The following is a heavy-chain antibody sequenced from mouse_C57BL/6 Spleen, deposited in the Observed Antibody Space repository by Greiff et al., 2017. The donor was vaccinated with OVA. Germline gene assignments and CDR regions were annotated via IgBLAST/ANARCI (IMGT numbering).Heavy chain of an antibody. CDR1: GYAFSSYW. J-gene: IGHJ1*03. CDR2: IYPGDGDT. V-gene: IGHV1-80*01. CDR3: ARRVTGTGYFDV. Sequence: QVQLKESGAELVKPGASVKISCKASGYAFSSYWMNWVKQRPGKGLEWIGQIYPGDGDTNYNGKFKGKATLTADKSSSTAYMQLSSLTSEDSAVYFCARRVTGTGYFDVWGTGTTVTVSS. D-gene: IGHD4-1*01.